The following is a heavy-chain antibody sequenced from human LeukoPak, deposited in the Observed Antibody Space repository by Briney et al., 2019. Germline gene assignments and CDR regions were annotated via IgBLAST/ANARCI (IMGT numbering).Heavy chain of an antibody. V-gene: IGHV1-46*01. D-gene: IGHD5-24*01. CDR3: ARDRGDGYNSGYFEY. CDR1: GYTFTSYY. Sequence: ASVKVSCKASGYTFTSYYMHWVRQAPGQGLEWMGIINPSGGSTSYAQKFQGRVTMTRDTSTSTVYMELSSLRSEDTAVYYCARDRGDGYNSGYFEYWGQGTLVTVSS. CDR2: INPSGGST. J-gene: IGHJ4*02.